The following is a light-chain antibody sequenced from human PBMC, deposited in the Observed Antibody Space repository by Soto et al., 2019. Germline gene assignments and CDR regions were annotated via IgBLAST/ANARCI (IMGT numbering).Light chain of an antibody. J-gene: IGKJ4*01. CDR2: AAS. V-gene: IGKV1D-12*01. Sequence: DIQMTQSPSSVSASVGDRVTITCRASQSISTWLAWYQQRPGKAPKLLIFAASSLQSGVPSRFSGSGSGTHFTLTISSLQPEDFATYHCQQADSFPVFGGGTKVDIK. CDR3: QQADSFPV. CDR1: QSISTW.